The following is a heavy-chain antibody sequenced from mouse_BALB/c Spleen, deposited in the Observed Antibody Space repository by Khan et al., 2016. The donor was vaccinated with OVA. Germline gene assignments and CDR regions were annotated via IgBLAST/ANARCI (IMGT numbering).Heavy chain of an antibody. V-gene: IGHV1-20*02. CDR1: GYSFTGYF. J-gene: IGHJ2*01. Sequence: VQLKQSGPELVRPGASVKISCTTSGYSFTGYFMNWVMQSHGKSLEWIGRINPHIGETFYNQRFKDKATLTVDESSSTAHMELRSLASEDSAVLCCTRIYRSDFDYWGQGTTRTVSS. CDR2: INPHIGET. CDR3: TRIYRSDFDY. D-gene: IGHD1-1*01.